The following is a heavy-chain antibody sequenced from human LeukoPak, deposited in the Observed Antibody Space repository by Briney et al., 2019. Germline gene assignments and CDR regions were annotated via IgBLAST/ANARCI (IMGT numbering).Heavy chain of an antibody. J-gene: IGHJ3*02. CDR1: GFTFDDYA. CDR3: ARGRWYCSGGSCFTDAFDI. D-gene: IGHD2-15*01. Sequence: GRSLRLSCAASGFTFDDYAMHWVRQAPGKGLEWVAGISWNSGSIGYADSVKGRFTISRDNAKNSLYLQMNSLRAEDTAMYYCARGRWYCSGGSCFTDAFDIWGQGTMVTVSS. V-gene: IGHV3-9*01. CDR2: ISWNSGSI.